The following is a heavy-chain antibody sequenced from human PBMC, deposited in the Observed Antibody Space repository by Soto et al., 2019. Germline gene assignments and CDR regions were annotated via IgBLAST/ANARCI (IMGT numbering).Heavy chain of an antibody. V-gene: IGHV1-18*01. CDR3: ARGRYGDY. CDR1: GYDFTTYG. CDR2: ISAHNGNT. D-gene: IGHD1-1*01. J-gene: IGHJ4*02. Sequence: QVHLVQSGAEVKKPGASVKVSCKGSGYDFTTYGITWVRQAPGQGLEWMAWISAHNGNTDYAQKLQGRVTVTRDTSTSTAYMELRSLRSDDTAVYYCARGRYGDYWGQGALVTLSS.